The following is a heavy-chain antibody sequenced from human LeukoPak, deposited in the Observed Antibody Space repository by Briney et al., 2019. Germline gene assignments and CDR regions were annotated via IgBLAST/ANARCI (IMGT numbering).Heavy chain of an antibody. D-gene: IGHD3-16*02. CDR1: GYTFTDYY. CDR3: ARDAYDYVWGSYRFFDY. J-gene: IGHJ4*02. CDR2: INPNSGGT. Sequence: ASVKVSCKASGYTFTDYYMHWVRQAPGQGLEWMGWINPNSGGTNYAQKFQGRVTMTRDTSISTAYMELSRLRSDDTAVYYCARDAYDYVWGSYRFFDYWGQGTLVTVSS. V-gene: IGHV1-2*02.